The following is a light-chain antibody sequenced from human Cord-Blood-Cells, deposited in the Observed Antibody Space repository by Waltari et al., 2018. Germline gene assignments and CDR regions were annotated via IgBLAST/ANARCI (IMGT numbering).Light chain of an antibody. CDR1: SSDVGGYNY. V-gene: IGLV2-14*01. Sequence: QSALTQPASVSGSPGQSITISCTGTSSDVGGYNYVSWYQQHPGKAPKLMIYDVSNRPSGVSTRFSGSKSGNTASLTISGPQTEDEADYYCSSYTSSSTRVFAGGTKLTVL. J-gene: IGLJ3*02. CDR2: DVS. CDR3: SSYTSSSTRV.